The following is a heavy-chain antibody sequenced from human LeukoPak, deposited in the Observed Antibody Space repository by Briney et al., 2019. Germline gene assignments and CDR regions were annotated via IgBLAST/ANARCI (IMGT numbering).Heavy chain of an antibody. V-gene: IGHV3-49*04. CDR3: TRQSGDMVRGVIFLKYYYYMDV. CDR1: GFTFGDYA. CDR2: IRSRAYGGTT. Sequence: GGSLRLSCTASGFTFGDYAMSWVRQAPGEGLEWVGFIRSRAYGGTTEYAASVKGRFTISRDDSKSIAYLQMNSLKTEDTAVYYCTRQSGDMVRGVIFLKYYYYMDVWGKGTTVTISS. J-gene: IGHJ6*03. D-gene: IGHD3-10*01.